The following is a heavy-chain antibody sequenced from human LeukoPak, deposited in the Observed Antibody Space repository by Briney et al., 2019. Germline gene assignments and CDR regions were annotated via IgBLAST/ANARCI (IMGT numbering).Heavy chain of an antibody. CDR1: GFTFSSYW. V-gene: IGHV3-7*01. Sequence: PGGSLRLSCAASGFTFSSYWMSWVRQAPGKGLEWVANIKQDGSEKYYVDSVKGRFTISRDNAKSSLYLQMNSLRAEDTAVYYCARASAGYSYGRRSGFRDYWGQGTLVTVSS. CDR2: IKQDGSEK. CDR3: ARASAGYSYGRRSGFRDY. J-gene: IGHJ4*02. D-gene: IGHD5-18*01.